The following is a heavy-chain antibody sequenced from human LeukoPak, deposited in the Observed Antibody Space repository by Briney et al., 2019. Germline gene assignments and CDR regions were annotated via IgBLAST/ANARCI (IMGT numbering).Heavy chain of an antibody. CDR2: INGDGSST. D-gene: IGHD3-22*01. V-gene: IGHV3-74*01. Sequence: PGGSLRLSCAASGFTFSSYEMNWVRQAPGKGLEWVSRINGDGSSTDYADSEKGRFTISRDNAKNTVYLQMNSLKAEDTAVYYCVRGYSSGYRLDYWGQGTLVTVSS. CDR3: VRGYSSGYRLDY. CDR1: GFTFSSYE. J-gene: IGHJ4*02.